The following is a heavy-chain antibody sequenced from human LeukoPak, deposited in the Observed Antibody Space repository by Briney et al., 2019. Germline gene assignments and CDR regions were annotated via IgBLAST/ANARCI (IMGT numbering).Heavy chain of an antibody. J-gene: IGHJ4*02. CDR2: IYYSGST. Sequence: SETLSLTCTVSGGSISSYYWSWIRQPPGKGLEWIGYIYYSGSTNYNPSLKSRVTISVDTSKNQFSLKLSSVTAADTAVYYCATTRGVGAIQLDYWGQGTLVTVSS. CDR1: GGSISSYY. D-gene: IGHD1-26*01. CDR3: ATTRGVGAIQLDY. V-gene: IGHV4-59*01.